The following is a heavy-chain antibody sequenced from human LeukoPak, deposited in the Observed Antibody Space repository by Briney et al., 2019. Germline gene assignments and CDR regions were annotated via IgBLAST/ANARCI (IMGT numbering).Heavy chain of an antibody. Sequence: SETLSLTCTVSGVSISSNSYYWGWIRQPPGTGLEWIGNIYYSGSTYYNPSLKSRVTISVNTSKNQFSLRLSSVTAADTAMYYCASLLRLETGYNWFDPWGQGTLVTVSS. V-gene: IGHV4-39*01. CDR2: IYYSGST. J-gene: IGHJ5*02. D-gene: IGHD3-3*01. CDR1: GVSISSNSYY. CDR3: ASLLRLETGYNWFDP.